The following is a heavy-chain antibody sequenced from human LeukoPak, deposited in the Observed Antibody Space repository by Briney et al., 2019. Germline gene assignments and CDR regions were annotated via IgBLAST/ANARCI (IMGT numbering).Heavy chain of an antibody. CDR2: IFGSGGSP. J-gene: IGHJ4*02. CDR1: GFTFGSHA. CDR3: GKTTVGYSSGQKPAWPVDF. Sequence: GGSLGLSCEASGFTFGSHAMYWVRQAPGKGLEWVAGIFGSGGSPHYADSVKGRFTISRDNPRNTVYLQINSLRDDDTAVYYCGKTTVGYSSGQKPAWPVDFRGQGTLVTVSS. V-gene: IGHV3-23*01. D-gene: IGHD5-18*01.